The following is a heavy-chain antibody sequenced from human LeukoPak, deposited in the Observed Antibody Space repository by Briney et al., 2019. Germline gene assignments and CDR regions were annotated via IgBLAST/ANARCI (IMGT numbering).Heavy chain of an antibody. CDR1: RDSIISSAYY. V-gene: IGHV4-39*07. Sequence: KASETLSLTCTVSRDSIISSAYYWGWIRQPPGKGLEWIGEINHSGSTNYNPSLKSRVTISVDTSKNQFSLKLSSVTAADTAVYYCATRTVTADYWGQGTLVTVSS. D-gene: IGHD2-21*02. CDR2: INHSGST. J-gene: IGHJ4*02. CDR3: ATRTVTADY.